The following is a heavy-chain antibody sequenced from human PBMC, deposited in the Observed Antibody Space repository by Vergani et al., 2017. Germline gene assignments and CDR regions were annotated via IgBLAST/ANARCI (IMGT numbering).Heavy chain of an antibody. CDR2: IYPADSDT. Sequence: EVALVQSGPEMRKPGESLKISCKGSEYSFGNYWMGWVRQMPGKGLEWMGIIYPADSDTRYSPSFQGQVTISADKSISTAFLHWDSLKAPYTALYYCARHTTYTDSWGQGTLVTVSS. CDR1: EYSFGNYW. CDR3: ARHTTYTDS. V-gene: IGHV5-51*01. J-gene: IGHJ4*02. D-gene: IGHD1-1*01.